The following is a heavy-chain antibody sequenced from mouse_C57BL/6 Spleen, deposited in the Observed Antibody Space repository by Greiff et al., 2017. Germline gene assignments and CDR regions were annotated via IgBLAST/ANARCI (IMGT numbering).Heavy chain of an antibody. CDR1: GYSFTGYF. CDR2: INPYNGDT. V-gene: IGHV1-20*01. CDR3: ARGSSYDAMDY. D-gene: IGHD1-1*01. Sequence: EVQLKESGPELVKPGDSVKISCKASGYSFTGYFMNWVMQSHGKSLEWIGRINPYNGDTFYNQKFKGKTTLTVDKSSSTAHMELRSLTSEDSAVYYCARGSSYDAMDYWGQGTSVTVSS. J-gene: IGHJ4*01.